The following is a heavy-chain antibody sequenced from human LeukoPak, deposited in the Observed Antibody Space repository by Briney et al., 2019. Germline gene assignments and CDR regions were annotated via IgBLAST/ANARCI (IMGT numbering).Heavy chain of an antibody. D-gene: IGHD1-26*01. CDR1: GGTFTGQA. V-gene: IGHV1-69*13. Sequence: SVKVSCKASGGTFTGQAISWVRQAPGRGLEWMGGIVPVFGSGDYAQKFQGRLTITADESTNTVYMELSSLRSEDTAVYYCARDRVGATTWVFDYWGQGTLATVSS. J-gene: IGHJ4*02. CDR3: ARDRVGATTWVFDY. CDR2: IVPVFGSG.